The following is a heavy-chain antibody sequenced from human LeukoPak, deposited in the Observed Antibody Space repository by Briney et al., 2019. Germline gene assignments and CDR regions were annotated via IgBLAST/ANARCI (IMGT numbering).Heavy chain of an antibody. V-gene: IGHV4-39*07. CDR1: GGSISSSSYY. CDR3: ARGRLARSPYFDY. J-gene: IGHJ4*02. CDR2: IYYSGST. D-gene: IGHD6-19*01. Sequence: SETLSLTCTVSGGSISSSSYYWGWIRQPPGKGLERIGSIYYSGSTYYNPSLKSRVTISVDTSKNQFSLKLSSVTAADTAVYYCARGRLARSPYFDYWGQGTLVTVSS.